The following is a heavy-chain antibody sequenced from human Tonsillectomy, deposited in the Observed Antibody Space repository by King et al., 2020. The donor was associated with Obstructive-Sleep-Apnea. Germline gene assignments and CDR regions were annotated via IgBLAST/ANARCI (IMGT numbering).Heavy chain of an antibody. V-gene: IGHV3-66*01. CDR1: GFTVSSNY. J-gene: IGHJ6*02. Sequence: QLVQSGGGLVQPGGSLRLSCAASGFTVSSNYMSWVRQAPGKGLEWVSVIYSGGSTYYADSVKGGFTISKDNSKNTLYLQMNSLRAEDTAVYYCARDRYYYGSGSYYNGYYYGMDVWGQGTTVTVSS. CDR3: ARDRYYYGSGSYYNGYYYGMDV. D-gene: IGHD3-10*01. CDR2: IYSGGST.